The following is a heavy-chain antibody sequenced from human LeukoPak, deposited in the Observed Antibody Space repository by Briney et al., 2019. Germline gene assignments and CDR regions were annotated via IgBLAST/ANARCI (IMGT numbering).Heavy chain of an antibody. CDR1: GFTFMTYS. V-gene: IGHV3-21*01. CDR3: ARGLMGTVSDNFFDY. Sequence: GGSLRLSCAASGFTFMTYSMNWGRQAPGMGLEWVSSISSSSSYIYYADSVKGRFTISRDNAKNSLYLQMNSMRAEDKAVYYCARGLMGTVSDNFFDYWGQGTLVTVSS. J-gene: IGHJ4*02. CDR2: ISSSSSYI. D-gene: IGHD1-7*01.